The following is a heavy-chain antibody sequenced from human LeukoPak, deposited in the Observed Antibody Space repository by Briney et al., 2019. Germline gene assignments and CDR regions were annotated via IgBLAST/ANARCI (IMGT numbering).Heavy chain of an antibody. CDR2: IYYSGST. CDR3: ARDERWELLLDY. CDR1: GGSISSSSYY. Sequence: SETLSLTCTVSGGSISSSSYYWGWIRQPPGKGLEWIGSIYYSGSTYYDPSLKSRVTISVDTSKNQFSLKLSSVTAADTAVYYCARDERWELLLDYWGQGTLVTVSS. D-gene: IGHD1-26*01. J-gene: IGHJ4*02. V-gene: IGHV4-39*07.